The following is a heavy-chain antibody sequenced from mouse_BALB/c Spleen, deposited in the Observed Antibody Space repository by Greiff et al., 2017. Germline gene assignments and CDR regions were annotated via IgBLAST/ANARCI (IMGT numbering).Heavy chain of an antibody. Sequence: VQLQQSGPELVKPGASVRISCKASGYTFTSYYIHWVKQRPGQGLEWIGWIYPGNVNTKYNEKFKGKATLTADKSSSTAYMQLSSLTSEDSAVYCCARWGDSYGSSYEYWGQGTTLTVSA. CDR3: ARWGDSYGSSYEY. J-gene: IGHJ2*01. CDR1: GYTFTSYY. CDR2: IYPGNVNT. V-gene: IGHV1S56*01. D-gene: IGHD1-1*01.